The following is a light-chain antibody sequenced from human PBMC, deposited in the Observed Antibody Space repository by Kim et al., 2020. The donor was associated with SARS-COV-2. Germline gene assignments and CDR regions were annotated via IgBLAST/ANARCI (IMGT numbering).Light chain of an antibody. CDR3: QVWDSTTASWV. J-gene: IGLJ3*02. Sequence: SYELTQPPAVSVALGQTATMTCGGNNIGTKKVHLYQQRPGQAPLLVIFRDSHRPSGISEQFSGSNSGNTASLTISRAQAENEADFYCQVWDSTTASWVFGGGTQLTVL. V-gene: IGLV3-9*01. CDR2: RDS. CDR1: NIGTKK.